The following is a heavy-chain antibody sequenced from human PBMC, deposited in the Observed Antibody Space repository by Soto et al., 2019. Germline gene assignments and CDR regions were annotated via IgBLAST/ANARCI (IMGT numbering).Heavy chain of an antibody. V-gene: IGHV3-30-3*01. CDR2: ISFDGTKK. D-gene: IGHD4-17*01. CDR3: AREDDYGYRYINYGVDV. J-gene: IGHJ6*02. Sequence: QAQLVESGGGVVQPGRSLRLSCAASGFTFNIYALHWVRQAPGKCLEWVAVISFDGTKKYYSDSVKGRFTISRDNLKNTLYLQMNNLRVEDAALYFCAREDDYGYRYINYGVDVWGQGTTVTVSS. CDR1: GFTFNIYA.